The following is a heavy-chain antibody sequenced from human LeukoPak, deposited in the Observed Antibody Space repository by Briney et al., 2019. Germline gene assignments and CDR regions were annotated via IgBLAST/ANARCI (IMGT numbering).Heavy chain of an antibody. D-gene: IGHD3-10*01. Sequence: GGSLRLSCAASGFTFSSYAMSWVRQAPGKGLEWVSGLSGSGGSTYYADSVKGRFTISRDNSKNTLYLQMNSLRAEDTAVYYCAKDPVDFTMGAFDIWGQGTMVTVSS. V-gene: IGHV3-23*01. CDR1: GFTFSSYA. J-gene: IGHJ3*02. CDR3: AKDPVDFTMGAFDI. CDR2: LSGSGGST.